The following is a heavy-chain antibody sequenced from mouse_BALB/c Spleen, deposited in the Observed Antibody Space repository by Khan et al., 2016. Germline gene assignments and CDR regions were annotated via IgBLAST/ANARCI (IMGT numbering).Heavy chain of an antibody. Sequence: EVQRQESGPSLAKPSQTLSLTCSVTGDSITSGHWNWIRKFPGNKFDFMGYISHSGDSYYNPSLKSRISITRDTSKNQYYLQLNSVTTEDTATYYCATWDYYGSAFAYWGQGTLVTVSA. J-gene: IGHJ3*01. CDR2: ISHSGDS. CDR1: GDSITSGH. D-gene: IGHD1-2*01. V-gene: IGHV3-8*02. CDR3: ATWDYYGSAFAY.